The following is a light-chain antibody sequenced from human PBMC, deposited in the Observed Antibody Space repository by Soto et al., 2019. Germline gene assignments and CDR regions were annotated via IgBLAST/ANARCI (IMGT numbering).Light chain of an antibody. CDR1: QGIRNA. CDR2: AAS. Sequence: AIQVTQYPSSLSASVGDTVTITCRASQGIRNALGWYQQKPGNAPKLLIYAASSLQSGVPSRFSGSGSGTDFTLTISSLQPEDFATYYCLQDSNYPVTFGQGTKVDI. V-gene: IGKV1-6*01. CDR3: LQDSNYPVT. J-gene: IGKJ1*01.